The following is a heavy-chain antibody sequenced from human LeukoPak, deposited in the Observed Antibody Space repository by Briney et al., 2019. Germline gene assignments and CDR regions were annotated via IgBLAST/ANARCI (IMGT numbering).Heavy chain of an antibody. D-gene: IGHD5-18*01. CDR3: AKAPIRGYSYGYFDY. Sequence: PGGSLRLSCAASGFTFDDYAMHWVRQAPGKGLEWVSGISWNSGSIGYADSVKGRFTSSRDNAKNSLYLQMNSLRAEDMALYYCAKAPIRGYSYGYFDYWGQGTLVTVSS. J-gene: IGHJ4*02. CDR2: ISWNSGSI. CDR1: GFTFDDYA. V-gene: IGHV3-9*03.